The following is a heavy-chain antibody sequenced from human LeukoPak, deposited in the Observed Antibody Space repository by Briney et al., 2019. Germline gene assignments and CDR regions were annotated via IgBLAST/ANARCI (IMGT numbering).Heavy chain of an antibody. D-gene: IGHD6-13*01. V-gene: IGHV1-18*01. CDR2: ISPYTFNT. CDR1: GYTFSTYG. Sequence: ASVKVSCKASGYTFSTYGISWVRQAPGQGLEWVGWISPYTFNTNPAQKFQDRVTMTTDTSASTAYMVLSSLRSDDTAVYYCARDERTAAAGTEGYFDYWDQGTLVTVSS. CDR3: ARDERTAAAGTEGYFDY. J-gene: IGHJ4*02.